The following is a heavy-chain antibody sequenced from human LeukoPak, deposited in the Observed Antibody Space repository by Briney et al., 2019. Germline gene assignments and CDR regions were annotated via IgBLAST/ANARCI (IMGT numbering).Heavy chain of an antibody. D-gene: IGHD1/OR15-1a*01. CDR1: GFTFSSYA. J-gene: IGHJ4*02. Sequence: PGGSLRLSCAASGFTFSSYAISWVRQAPGQGLEWMGRIIPILGIANYAQKFQGRVTITADKSTSTAYMELSSLRSEDTAVYYCARMKRGGNKPYWGQGTLVTVSS. V-gene: IGHV1-69*04. CDR2: IIPILGIA. CDR3: ARMKRGGNKPY.